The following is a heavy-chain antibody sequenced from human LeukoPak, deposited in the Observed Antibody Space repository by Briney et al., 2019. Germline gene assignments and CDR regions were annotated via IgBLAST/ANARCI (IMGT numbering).Heavy chain of an antibody. J-gene: IGHJ5*02. D-gene: IGHD3-22*01. Sequence: GASVKVSCKASGYTFSNFGINWMRQAPGKGLEYMGGFDTEDGETFYAQKFQGRVTMTEDTSRDTAYMELRNLRSEDTAVYYCATGSYYGTTGYYYRVNWFDPWGQGTLVSVSS. CDR2: FDTEDGET. V-gene: IGHV1-24*01. CDR1: GYTFSNFG. CDR3: ATGSYYGTTGYYYRVNWFDP.